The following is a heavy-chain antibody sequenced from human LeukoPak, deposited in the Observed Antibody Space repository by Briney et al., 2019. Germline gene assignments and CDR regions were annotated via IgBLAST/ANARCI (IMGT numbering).Heavy chain of an antibody. Sequence: SETLSLTCAVYGGSFSVYYWSWIRQPPGKGLEWIGEINHSGSTNYNPSLKSRVTISVDTSKNQFSLKLSSVTAADTAVYYCARGNRGYSYGASYYYYGMDVWGQGTTVTVSS. CDR2: INHSGST. V-gene: IGHV4-34*01. J-gene: IGHJ6*02. D-gene: IGHD5-18*01. CDR3: ARGNRGYSYGASYYYYGMDV. CDR1: GGSFSVYY.